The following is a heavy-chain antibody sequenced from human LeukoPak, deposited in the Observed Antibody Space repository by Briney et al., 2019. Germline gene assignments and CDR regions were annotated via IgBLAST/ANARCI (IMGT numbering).Heavy chain of an antibody. J-gene: IGHJ6*03. CDR2: ISSSSTI. CDR1: RFTFSDYS. Sequence: GGALRLSCAASRFTFSDYSMTWIRQAPGRGLEWVSYISSSSTIDYGDSVKGRFTISRDNAKNSLYLQMNSLRGEDTAVYYCARAPTAYFYYMDLWGKGTPVTVSS. CDR3: ARAPTAYFYYMDL. D-gene: IGHD2-21*02. V-gene: IGHV3-11*01.